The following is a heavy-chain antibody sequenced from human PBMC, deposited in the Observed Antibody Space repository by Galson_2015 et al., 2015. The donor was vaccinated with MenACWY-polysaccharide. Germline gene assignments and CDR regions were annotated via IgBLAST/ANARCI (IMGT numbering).Heavy chain of an antibody. CDR3: ARVGYYDSSGYSLNAFEI. V-gene: IGHV1-8*01. CDR2: MNPNSGNT. Sequence: SVKVSCKASGYTFISYDFNWVRQATGQGLEWMGWMNPNSGNTGYAQKFQGRVTMTRNTSISTAYMEPSSLRSEDTAVYYCARVGYYDSSGYSLNAFEIWGQGTMFTVFS. D-gene: IGHD3-22*01. CDR1: GYTFISYD. J-gene: IGHJ3*02.